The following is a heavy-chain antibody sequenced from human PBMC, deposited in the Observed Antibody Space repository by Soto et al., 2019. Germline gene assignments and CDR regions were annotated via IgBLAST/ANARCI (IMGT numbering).Heavy chain of an antibody. D-gene: IGHD2-21*02. CDR2: IHYSGSI. J-gene: IGHJ6*02. CDR1: GGSISYEYYH. Sequence: QVQLQQSGPGLVKPSQTLSLTCTVSGGSISYEYYHWTWIRQSPGKGLEWIGYIHYSGSIIYTPSFKSRGTVSEDTSKNQFSVQLSAVSAADTAVYLCASEDDGGDWDYYGVDVWGQGSTVTVSS. CDR3: ASEDDGGDWDYYGVDV. V-gene: IGHV4-30-4*08.